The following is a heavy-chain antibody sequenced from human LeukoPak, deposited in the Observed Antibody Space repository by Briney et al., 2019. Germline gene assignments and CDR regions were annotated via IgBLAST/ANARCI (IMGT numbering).Heavy chain of an antibody. D-gene: IGHD6-19*01. V-gene: IGHV3-30*18. Sequence: GGSLRLSCAASGFTFSTCAMHWVRQAPGKGLEWVTIISYDGSEKYYADSVKGRFTISRDNSKNTLYLQMKSLRAEDTAVYYCAKYRGAVAVMYFFDYWGQGTLVTVSS. CDR2: ISYDGSEK. CDR1: GFTFSTCA. CDR3: AKYRGAVAVMYFFDY. J-gene: IGHJ4*02.